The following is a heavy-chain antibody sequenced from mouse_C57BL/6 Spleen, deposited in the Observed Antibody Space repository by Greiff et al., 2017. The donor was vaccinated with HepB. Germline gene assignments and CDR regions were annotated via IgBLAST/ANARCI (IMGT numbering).Heavy chain of an antibody. D-gene: IGHD1-1*01. CDR1: GYTFTSYG. Sequence: LVESGAELARPGASVKLSCKASGYTFTSYGISWVKQRTGQGLEWIGEIYPRSGNTYYNEKFKGKATLTADKSSSTAYMALRSLTSEDSAVYFCVRGEENLLLRHFDYWGQGTTLTVSS. CDR3: VRGEENLLLRHFDY. V-gene: IGHV1-81*01. J-gene: IGHJ2*01. CDR2: IYPRSGNT.